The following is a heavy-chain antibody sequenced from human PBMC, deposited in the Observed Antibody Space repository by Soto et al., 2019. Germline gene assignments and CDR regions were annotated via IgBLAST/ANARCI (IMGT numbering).Heavy chain of an antibody. J-gene: IGHJ3*02. Sequence: GASVKASCKASGYTFTGYYMQWVRQAPGQGLEWMGWINPNSGGTNHAQKFQGWVTMTRDTSISTAYMELSRLRSDDTAVYYCATGFHGEYSSYDGQRAFDIWGQGTMVTVSS. D-gene: IGHD5-12*01. CDR2: INPNSGGT. CDR3: ATGFHGEYSSYDGQRAFDI. V-gene: IGHV1-2*04. CDR1: GYTFTGYY.